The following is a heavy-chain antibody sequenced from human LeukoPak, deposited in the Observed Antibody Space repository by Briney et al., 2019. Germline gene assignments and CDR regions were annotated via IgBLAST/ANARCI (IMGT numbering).Heavy chain of an antibody. CDR1: GFTFSSHA. Sequence: GGSLRLSCAASGFTFSSHAISWVRQAPGKGLEWVSAISGSGGSTYYADSVKGRFTISRDNSKNTLYLQMNSLRAEDTAVYYCAKELGYCSSTSCYPSHYYYYGMDVWGQGTTVTVSS. J-gene: IGHJ6*02. CDR2: ISGSGGST. D-gene: IGHD2-2*01. V-gene: IGHV3-23*01. CDR3: AKELGYCSSTSCYPSHYYYYGMDV.